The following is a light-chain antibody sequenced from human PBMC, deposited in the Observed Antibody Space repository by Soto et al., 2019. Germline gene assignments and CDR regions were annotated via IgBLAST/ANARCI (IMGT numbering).Light chain of an antibody. Sequence: DIQMTQSPSTLSASVGDRVTITCRASQSISSWLAWYQQKPGKAPKLLIYDASSLESGVPSRFSGSGSGTEFTLTISRLQPDDFATYYCQQYKGTFGQGTKVDIK. V-gene: IGKV1-5*01. CDR2: DAS. J-gene: IGKJ1*01. CDR3: QQYKGT. CDR1: QSISSW.